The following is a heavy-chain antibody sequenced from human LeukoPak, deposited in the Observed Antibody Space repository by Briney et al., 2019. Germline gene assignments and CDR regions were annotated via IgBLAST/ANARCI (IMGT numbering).Heavy chain of an antibody. D-gene: IGHD3-22*01. V-gene: IGHV3-21*01. CDR1: GVTFSSYS. J-gene: IGHJ4*02. CDR3: ARGGYYDSSGLNFDY. Sequence: GGSLRLSCAASGVTFSSYSMNWVGRDPGEGLEWVLSISSSSSYIYYADSVKGRFTISRDNAKNSLYLQMNSLRAEDTAVYYCARGGYYDSSGLNFDYWGQGTLVTVSS. CDR2: ISSSSSYI.